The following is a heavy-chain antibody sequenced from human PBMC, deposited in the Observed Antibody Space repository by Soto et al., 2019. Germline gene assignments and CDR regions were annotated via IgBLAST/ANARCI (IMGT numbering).Heavy chain of an antibody. J-gene: IGHJ4*02. CDR1: GFTFSDHY. CDR3: SRPSIVDY. CDR2: IRNKANSYTT. D-gene: IGHD2-21*01. Sequence: EVQLVESGGGLVQPGGSLRLSCAASGFTFSDHYMDWVRQAPGKGLEWVARIRNKANSYTTEYAASVRGRFTISRDDSKNSLYLQMNSLRTGDPALYYCSRPSIVDYWGQGTQVTVSS. V-gene: IGHV3-72*01.